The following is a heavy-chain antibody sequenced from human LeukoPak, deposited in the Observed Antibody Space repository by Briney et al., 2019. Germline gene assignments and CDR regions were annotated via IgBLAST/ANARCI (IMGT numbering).Heavy chain of an antibody. CDR2: ISWNSGSI. J-gene: IGHJ4*02. V-gene: IGHV3-9*01. CDR3: AKDILGGITMDPTAFDY. CDR1: GFTFDDYA. Sequence: PGRSLRLSCAASGFTFDDYAMHWVRQAPGKGLEWVSGISWNSGSIGYADSVKGRFTISRDNAKNSLYLQMNSLRAEDTALYYCAKDILGGITMDPTAFDYWGQGTLVTVSS. D-gene: IGHD3-10*01.